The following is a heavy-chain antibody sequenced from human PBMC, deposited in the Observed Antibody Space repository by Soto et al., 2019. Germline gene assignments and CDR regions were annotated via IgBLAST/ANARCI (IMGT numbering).Heavy chain of an antibody. CDR2: IYYSGST. D-gene: IGHD1-26*01. CDR3: ARAWEMEV. V-gene: IGHV4-59*01. Sequence: PSETLSLTCTVSGGSISSYYWSWIRQPPGKGLEWIGYIYYSGSTNYNPSLKSRVTISVDTSKNQFSLKLSSVTAADPAAYYCARAWEMEVWGQGTTVTVSS. CDR1: GGSISSYY. J-gene: IGHJ6*02.